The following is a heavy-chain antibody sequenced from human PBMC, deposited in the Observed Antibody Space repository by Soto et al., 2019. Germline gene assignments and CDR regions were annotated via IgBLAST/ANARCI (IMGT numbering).Heavy chain of an antibody. Sequence: SETLSLTCTVSGGSISSSSYYWGWIRQPPGKGLGWIGSIYYSGSTYYNPSLKSRGTISVDTSKNQFSLKLSSVTAADTAVYSCARPLVVLLWSPYAFERWGQGTMVTVSS. V-gene: IGHV4-39*01. J-gene: IGHJ3*02. CDR3: ARPLVVLLWSPYAFER. CDR1: GGSISSSSYY. D-gene: IGHD3-10*01. CDR2: IYYSGST.